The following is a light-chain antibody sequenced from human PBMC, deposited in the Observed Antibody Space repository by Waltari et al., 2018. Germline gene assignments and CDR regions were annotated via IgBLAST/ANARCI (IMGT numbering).Light chain of an antibody. CDR1: QSVSSY. J-gene: IGKJ2*01. CDR2: GAS. CDR3: QQYSTSPFT. V-gene: IGKV3-20*01. Sequence: EMVLTQSPGTLSFSPGARTTLSCRASQSVSSYLAWYQQNPGQAPRLLIYGASSSATGIPDRFSGSGSGTDFTLTISRLEPEDFAVYYCQQYSTSPFTFGQGTKLEIK.